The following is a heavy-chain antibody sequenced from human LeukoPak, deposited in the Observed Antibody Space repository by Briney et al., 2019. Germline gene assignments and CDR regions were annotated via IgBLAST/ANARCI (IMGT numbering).Heavy chain of an antibody. CDR3: ARRGTVTTSPANWFDP. CDR1: GGSFSGYY. V-gene: IGHV4-34*01. D-gene: IGHD4-17*01. J-gene: IGHJ5*02. Sequence: SETLSLTCAVYGGSFSGYYRSWIRQPPGKGLEWIGEINHSGSTNYNPSLKSRVTISVDTSKNQFSLKLSSVTAADTAVYYCARRGTVTTSPANWFDPWGQGTLVTVSS. CDR2: INHSGST.